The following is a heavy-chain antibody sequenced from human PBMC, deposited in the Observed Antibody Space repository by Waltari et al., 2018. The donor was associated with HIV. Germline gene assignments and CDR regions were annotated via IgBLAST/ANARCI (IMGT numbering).Heavy chain of an antibody. D-gene: IGHD3-10*01. CDR2: ITISGVST. CDR1: GFTFSSYG. V-gene: IGHV3-23*01. J-gene: IGHJ6*02. CDR3: AKPMAAHYNGMDV. Sequence: EVQLLESGGGLVQPGGSLRLSCAASGFTFSSYGMSWVRQAPGKGLEWVSTITISGVSTSYADSVKGRFTISRDNSKNTLFLQMNSLRAEDTALYYCAKPMAAHYNGMDVWGQGTTVTVSS.